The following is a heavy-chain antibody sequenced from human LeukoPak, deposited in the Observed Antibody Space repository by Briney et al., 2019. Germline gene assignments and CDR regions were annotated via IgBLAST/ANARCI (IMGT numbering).Heavy chain of an antibody. D-gene: IGHD3-22*01. V-gene: IGHV3-23*01. CDR1: GFTFSSYA. CDR3: ARHKSHDSSGDWFDP. Sequence: GGSLRLSCAASGFTFSSYAMSWVRQAPGKGLEWVSAISGSGGSTYYADSVKGRFTISRDNSKNTLYLQMNSLRAEDTAVYYCARHKSHDSSGDWFDPWGQGTLVTVSS. J-gene: IGHJ5*02. CDR2: ISGSGGST.